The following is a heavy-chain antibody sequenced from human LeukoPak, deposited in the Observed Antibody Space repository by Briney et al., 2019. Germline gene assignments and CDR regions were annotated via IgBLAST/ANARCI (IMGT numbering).Heavy chain of an antibody. CDR3: ARGSTSITILLGWFDP. D-gene: IGHD3-3*01. J-gene: IGHJ5*02. CDR1: GGTFSSYA. V-gene: IGHV1-69*05. Sequence: SVKVSCKASGGTFSSYAISWVRQAPGQGLEWMGGIIPIFGTANYAQKFQGRVTITTDESTSTAYMELSSLRSEDTAVYYCARGSTSITILLGWFDPWGQGTLVTVSS. CDR2: IIPIFGTA.